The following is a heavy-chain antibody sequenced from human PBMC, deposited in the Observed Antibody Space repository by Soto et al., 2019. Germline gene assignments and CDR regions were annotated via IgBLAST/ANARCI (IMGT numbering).Heavy chain of an antibody. CDR3: ARDRGIRFLEWPQGRHWFDP. V-gene: IGHV3-33*01. CDR1: GFTFSSYG. D-gene: IGHD3-3*01. J-gene: IGHJ5*02. Sequence: GGSLRLSCAASGFTFSSYGMHWVRQAPGKGLEWVAVIWYDGSNKYYADSVKGRFTISRDNSKNTLYLQMNSLRAEDTTVYYCARDRGIRFLEWPQGRHWFDPWGQGVLVTVSS. CDR2: IWYDGSNK.